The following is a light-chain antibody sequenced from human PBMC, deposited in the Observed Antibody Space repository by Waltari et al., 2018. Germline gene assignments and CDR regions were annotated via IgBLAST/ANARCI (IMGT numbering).Light chain of an antibody. Sequence: QSVLTQPPSVSAAPGPRVPISGSGGSSTIGGNHVYRYQTLPGTAPKLLIYDNHKRPSGIPDRFSGSKSGTSVTLDITGLQTGDEADYYCGTWDSNLSAWIFGGGTKLTVL. CDR3: GTWDSNLSAWI. V-gene: IGLV1-51*01. CDR2: DNH. CDR1: SSTIGGNH. J-gene: IGLJ2*01.